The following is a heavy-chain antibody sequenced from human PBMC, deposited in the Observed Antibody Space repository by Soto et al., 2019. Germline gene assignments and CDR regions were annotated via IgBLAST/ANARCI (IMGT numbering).Heavy chain of an antibody. D-gene: IGHD1-20*01. J-gene: IGHJ4*01. Sequence: SETLSLTCIVSGGSISNYYWSWSLQPPWKGLEWIGYIYYRGSTNYNPSLKSRVTISVDTSKNQFSLKLSSVTAADTAVYYCARGGYSWNDVTDYWGQGTLVTVSS. CDR3: ARGGYSWNDVTDY. CDR1: GGSISNYY. V-gene: IGHV4-59*01. CDR2: IYYRGST.